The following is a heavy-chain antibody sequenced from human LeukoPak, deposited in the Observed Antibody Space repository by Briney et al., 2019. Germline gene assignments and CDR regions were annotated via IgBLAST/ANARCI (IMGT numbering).Heavy chain of an antibody. CDR3: ARGSIVGATRRSPDFDY. J-gene: IGHJ4*02. Sequence: GASVKVSCKASGGTFSSYAISWVRQATGQGLEWIGWMNPNSGNTGYAQKFQGRVTMTRNTSISTAYMELSSLRSEDTAVYYCARGSIVGATRRSPDFDYWGQGTLVTVSS. V-gene: IGHV1-8*02. CDR2: MNPNSGNT. D-gene: IGHD1-26*01. CDR1: GGTFSSYA.